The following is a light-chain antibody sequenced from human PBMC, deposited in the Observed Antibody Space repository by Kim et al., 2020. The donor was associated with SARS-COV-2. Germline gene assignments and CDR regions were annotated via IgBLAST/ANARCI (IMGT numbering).Light chain of an antibody. CDR1: NIGDKS. CDR2: YDN. J-gene: IGLJ1*01. Sequence: SYELTQPPSVSVAPGETARITCGGDNIGDKSVHWYQQKPGQAPVLLVYYDNDRPSGIPERFSGSNSGNTATLTISRAEAGDEADYYCQVWDDASDHYVF. CDR3: QVWDDASDHYV. V-gene: IGLV3-21*04.